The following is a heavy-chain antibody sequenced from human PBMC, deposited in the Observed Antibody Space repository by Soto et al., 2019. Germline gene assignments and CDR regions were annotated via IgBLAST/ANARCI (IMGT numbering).Heavy chain of an antibody. D-gene: IGHD3-3*01. CDR3: ARAVRATSYYDFWSGYFGVPNWFDP. CDR2: ISSSSSYI. CDR1: GFTFSSYS. J-gene: IGHJ5*02. Sequence: SLRLSCAASGFTFSSYSMNWVRQAPGKGLEWVSSISSSSSYIYYADSVKGRFTISRDNAKNSLYLQMNSLRAEDTAVYYCARAVRATSYYDFWSGYFGVPNWFDPWGQGTLVTVSS. V-gene: IGHV3-21*01.